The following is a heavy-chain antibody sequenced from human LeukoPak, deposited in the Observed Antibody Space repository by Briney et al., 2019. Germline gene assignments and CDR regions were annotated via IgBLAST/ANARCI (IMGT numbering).Heavy chain of an antibody. Sequence: SVKVSCKASGGTFSSYAISWVRQAPGQGLEWMGGIIPIFGTANYAQKFQGRVTITADESTSTAYMELSSLRSEDTAVYYCARGGLYCCSTSCYFRAFDIWGQGTMVTVSS. CDR3: ARGGLYCCSTSCYFRAFDI. J-gene: IGHJ3*02. CDR1: GGTFSSYA. CDR2: IIPIFGTA. V-gene: IGHV1-69*13. D-gene: IGHD2-2*01.